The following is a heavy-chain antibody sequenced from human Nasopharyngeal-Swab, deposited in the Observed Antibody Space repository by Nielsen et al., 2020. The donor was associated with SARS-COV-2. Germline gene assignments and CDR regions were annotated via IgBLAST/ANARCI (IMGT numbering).Heavy chain of an antibody. D-gene: IGHD6-6*01. J-gene: IGHJ3*02. V-gene: IGHV1-69*13. Sequence: SVKVSCKASGGTFSSYAISWVRQASGQGLEWMGGIIPIFGTANYAQKFQGRVTITADESTSTAYMELSSLRSEDTAVYYCTTQLGDAFDIWGQGTMVTVSS. CDR1: GGTFSSYA. CDR2: IIPIFGTA. CDR3: TTQLGDAFDI.